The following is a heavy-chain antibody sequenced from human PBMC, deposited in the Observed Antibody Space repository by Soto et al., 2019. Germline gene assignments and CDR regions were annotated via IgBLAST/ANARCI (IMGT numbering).Heavy chain of an antibody. Sequence: GGSLRLSCAASGFTFSSYAMHWVRQAPGKGLEWVAVISYDGSNKYYADSVKGRFTISRDNSKNTLYLQMNSLRAEDTAVYYCARDLVVWQQPPGYYYGMDVWGQGTTVTVSS. D-gene: IGHD6-13*01. CDR3: ARDLVVWQQPPGYYYGMDV. CDR2: ISYDGSNK. J-gene: IGHJ6*02. CDR1: GFTFSSYA. V-gene: IGHV3-30-3*01.